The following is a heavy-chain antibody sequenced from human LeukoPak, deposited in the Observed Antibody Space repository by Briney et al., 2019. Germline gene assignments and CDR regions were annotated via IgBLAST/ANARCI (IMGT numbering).Heavy chain of an antibody. CDR2: IFYSGST. J-gene: IGHJ3*02. CDR3: ARDPQVYCGGDCYSKSNAFDI. D-gene: IGHD2-21*02. V-gene: IGHV4-59*12. CDR1: GGSISSYY. Sequence: PSETLSLTCTVSGGSISSYYWSWIRQPPGKGLEWIGYIFYSGSTNCNPSLKSRLTMSVDTSKNQFSLKLSSVTAADTAVYYCARDPQVYCGGDCYSKSNAFDIWGQGTMVTVSS.